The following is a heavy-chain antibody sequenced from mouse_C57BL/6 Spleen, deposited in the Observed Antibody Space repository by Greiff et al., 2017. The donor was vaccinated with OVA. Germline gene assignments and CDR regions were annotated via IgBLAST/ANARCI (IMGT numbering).Heavy chain of an antibody. CDR2: IYPGSGST. CDR3: ASREIYDGYYFDY. Sequence: QVQLKQSGAELVKPGASVKMSCKASGYTFTSYWITWVKQRPGQGLEWIGDIYPGSGSTNYNEKFKSKATLTVDTSSSTAYMQLSSLTSEDSAVYYCASREIYDGYYFDYWGQGTTLTVSS. D-gene: IGHD2-3*01. CDR1: GYTFTSYW. J-gene: IGHJ2*01. V-gene: IGHV1-55*01.